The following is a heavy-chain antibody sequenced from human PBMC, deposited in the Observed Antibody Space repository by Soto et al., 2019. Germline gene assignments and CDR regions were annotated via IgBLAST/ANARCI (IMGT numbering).Heavy chain of an antibody. V-gene: IGHV4-39*07. Sequence: SETLSLTCTVSGGSISSTSYYWVWIRQPPGKGLEWIGSFYYSGSTYYNPSLKSRVTISVDTSENQFSLKLSSVTAADTAVYYCARVQQLENYYYYGMDVWGQGTTVTVSS. CDR2: FYYSGST. CDR3: ARVQQLENYYYYGMDV. D-gene: IGHD6-6*01. J-gene: IGHJ6*02. CDR1: GGSISSTSYY.